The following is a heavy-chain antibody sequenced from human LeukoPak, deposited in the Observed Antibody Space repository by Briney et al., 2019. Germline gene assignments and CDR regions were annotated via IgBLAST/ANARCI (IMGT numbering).Heavy chain of an antibody. CDR1: GYSFPSSW. CDR3: ANSPPDGDYVN. D-gene: IGHD4-17*01. J-gene: IGHJ4*02. Sequence: GESLKISCKASGYSFPSSWIGWVRPMPGKGLEWMGVIYPGDSDTRYNPSFQGQVTISADKSISTAYLQWSSLRASDTAMYYCANSPPDGDYVNWGQGTLVTVCS. V-gene: IGHV5-51*01. CDR2: IYPGDSDT.